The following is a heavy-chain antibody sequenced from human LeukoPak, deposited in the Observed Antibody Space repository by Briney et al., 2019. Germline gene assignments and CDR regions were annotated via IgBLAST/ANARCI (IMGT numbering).Heavy chain of an antibody. CDR1: GGSISSSNW. V-gene: IGHV4-4*02. J-gene: IGHJ4*02. CDR2: IYHSGTT. Sequence: SETLSLTCAVSGGSISSSNWWSWVRQPPGKGLEWIGEIYHSGTTNYNPSLKSRVNMSVDKSKNQFSLKLSSVTAADTAVYYCASRTGYCSSTSCYSFDSWGQGTLVTVSS. CDR3: ASRTGYCSSTSCYSFDS. D-gene: IGHD2-2*02.